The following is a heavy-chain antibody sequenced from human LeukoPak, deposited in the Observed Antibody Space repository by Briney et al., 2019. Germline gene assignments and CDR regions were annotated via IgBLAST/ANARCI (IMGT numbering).Heavy chain of an antibody. V-gene: IGHV3-21*01. Sequence: GGSLRLSCAASGFTFSSYSMNWVRQAPGKGLEWVSSISSSSSYIYYADSVKGRFTISRDNAKNSLYLQMNSLRAEDTAVYYCARGDILTGYFLGAFDIWGKGTTVTVSS. J-gene: IGHJ6*04. CDR2: ISSSSSYI. CDR1: GFTFSSYS. D-gene: IGHD3-9*01. CDR3: ARGDILTGYFLGAFDI.